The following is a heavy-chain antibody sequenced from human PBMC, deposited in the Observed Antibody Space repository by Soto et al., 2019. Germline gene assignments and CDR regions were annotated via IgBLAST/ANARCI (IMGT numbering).Heavy chain of an antibody. CDR1: GFTFSSYA. J-gene: IGHJ3*02. V-gene: IGHV3-23*01. Sequence: GGSLSLSCAASGFTFSSYAMNWVRQAPGKGLEWVSTISASGGSTYYTDSVKGRFTISRDNSKNTLYLQMNSLRAEDTAVYYCAKDLPRYYYDSSGYPESPAFDIWGQGTMVTVSS. D-gene: IGHD3-22*01. CDR2: ISASGGST. CDR3: AKDLPRYYYDSSGYPESPAFDI.